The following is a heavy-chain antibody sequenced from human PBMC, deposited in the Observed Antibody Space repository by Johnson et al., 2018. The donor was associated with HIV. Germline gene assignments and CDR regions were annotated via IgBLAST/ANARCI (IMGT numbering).Heavy chain of an antibody. J-gene: IGHJ3*02. V-gene: IGHV3-20*04. CDR3: TTWPYYYDTSEDAFDI. D-gene: IGHD3-22*01. CDR2: INWNGGST. CDR1: GFTFDDYG. Sequence: VQLVESGGGVVRPGGSLRLSCAASGFTFDDYGMSWVSQAPGKGLEWVSGINWNGGSTGYADSVKGRFTISRDNAKNSLYLQMNSLKTEDTAVYYCTTWPYYYDTSEDAFDIWGQGTMVTVSS.